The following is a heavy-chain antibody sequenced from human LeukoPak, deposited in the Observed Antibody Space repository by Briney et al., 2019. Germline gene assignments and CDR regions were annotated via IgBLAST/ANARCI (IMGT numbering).Heavy chain of an antibody. CDR3: ARVVAAAGGYYYYYYMDV. CDR2: INPSGGST. CDR1: GYTFTSYY. D-gene: IGHD6-13*01. Sequence: ASVKVSCKASGYTFTSYYMHWVRQAPGQGLEWMGIINPSGGSTSYAQKFQGRVTMTRDMSTSTVYMELSSLRSEDTAVYCCARVVAAAGGYYYYYYMDVWGKGTTVTVSS. V-gene: IGHV1-46*01. J-gene: IGHJ6*03.